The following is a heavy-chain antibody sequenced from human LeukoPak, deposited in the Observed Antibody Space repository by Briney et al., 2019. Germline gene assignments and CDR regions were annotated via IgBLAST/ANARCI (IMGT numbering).Heavy chain of an antibody. CDR1: GYTFTDYY. D-gene: IGHD3-10*01. V-gene: IGHV1-46*01. CDR3: ARDVGLVWFGEEGYFDY. Sequence: ASVKVSCKASGYTFTDYYMHWVRQAPGQGLEWMGIINPSGGSTSYAQKFQGRVTMTRDTSTSIVYMELSSLRSEDTAVYYCARDVGLVWFGEEGYFDYWGQGTLVTVSS. CDR2: INPSGGST. J-gene: IGHJ4*02.